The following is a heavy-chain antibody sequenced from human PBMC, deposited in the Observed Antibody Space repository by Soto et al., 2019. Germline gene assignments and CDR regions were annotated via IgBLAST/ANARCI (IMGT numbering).Heavy chain of an antibody. J-gene: IGHJ6*02. CDR1: GDSVTSVSDY. Sequence: LSLTCTVSGDSVTSVSDYWSWIRQPPGKGLEWIGYIYYSGSADYNPSLGSRVTISIDTSKNQFSLKLTSVTAADTAVYYCARGVGFGYYYYHMDLWGQGTTVPVSS. D-gene: IGHD3-10*01. CDR3: ARGVGFGYYYYHMDL. CDR2: IYYSGSA. V-gene: IGHV4-61*01.